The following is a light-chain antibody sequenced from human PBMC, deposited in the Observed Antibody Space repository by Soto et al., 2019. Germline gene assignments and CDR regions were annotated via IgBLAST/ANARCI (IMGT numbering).Light chain of an antibody. CDR3: QQYGSSPQT. CDR1: QRVSSSY. J-gene: IGKJ3*01. Sequence: EIVLTQSPGTLSLSPGERATLSCRASQRVSSSYLAWYQQKPGQAPRLLIYGASSRATGIPDRFSGSGSGTDFTLTINRLEPEDFAVYYCQQYGSSPQTFGPGTKVDIK. CDR2: GAS. V-gene: IGKV3-20*01.